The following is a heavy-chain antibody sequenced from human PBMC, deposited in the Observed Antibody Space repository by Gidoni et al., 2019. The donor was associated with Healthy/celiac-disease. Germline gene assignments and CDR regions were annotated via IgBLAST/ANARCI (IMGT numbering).Heavy chain of an antibody. D-gene: IGHD1-1*01. CDR1: GGTFSRYA. CDR3: AREVRGTNWNKDTNYYYYGMDV. J-gene: IGHJ6*02. CDR2: SILILGIA. V-gene: IGHV1-69*09. Sequence: QVQLVQSGAEVKKPGPSVQVSCKASGGTFSRYAIIWVRQAPGPGLEWMGRSILILGIANYAQKFQGRVTITADKSTSTAYMELSSLRSEDTTVYYCAREVRGTNWNKDTNYYYYGMDVWGQGTTVTVSS.